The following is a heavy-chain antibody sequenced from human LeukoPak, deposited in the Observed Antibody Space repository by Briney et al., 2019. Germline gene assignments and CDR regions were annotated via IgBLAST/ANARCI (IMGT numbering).Heavy chain of an antibody. J-gene: IGHJ4*02. D-gene: IGHD3-10*01. CDR2: IYYSGST. V-gene: IGHV4-59*01. CDR1: GGSISSYY. Sequence: SETLSLTCTVSGGSISSYYWSWIRQPPGKGLEWIGYIYYSGSTNYNPSLKSRVTISVDMSKNQFSLKLSSVTAADTAVYYCARDSRGPVDYWGQGILVTVSS. CDR3: ARDSRGPVDY.